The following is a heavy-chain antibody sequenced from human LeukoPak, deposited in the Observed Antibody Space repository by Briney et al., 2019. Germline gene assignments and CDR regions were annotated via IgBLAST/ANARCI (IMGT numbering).Heavy chain of an antibody. V-gene: IGHV4-30-2*01. CDR2: IYHSGST. J-gene: IGHJ3*02. CDR1: GGSISSGGYS. CDR3: ARGRYHDAFDI. D-gene: IGHD2-2*01. Sequence: SETLSLTCAVSGGSISSGGYSWSWIRQPPGKGLEWIGYIYHSGSTYYNPSLKSRVTISVDRSKNQFSLKLSSVTAADTAVYYCARGRYHDAFDIWGQGTMVTVSS.